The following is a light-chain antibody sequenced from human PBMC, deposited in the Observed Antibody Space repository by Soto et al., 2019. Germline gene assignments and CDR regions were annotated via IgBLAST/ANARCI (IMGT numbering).Light chain of an antibody. CDR1: SPNIGSNT. CDR2: SNN. Sequence: QSALTQPPSASGTPGLRVTISCSGSSPNIGSNTVNWYQQLPGTAPKLLIYSNNQRPSGVPDRFSGSKSGTSASLAISGLQSEDEADYYCAAWDARLNGDNYVFGIGTKVTVL. J-gene: IGLJ1*01. CDR3: AAWDARLNGDNYV. V-gene: IGLV1-44*01.